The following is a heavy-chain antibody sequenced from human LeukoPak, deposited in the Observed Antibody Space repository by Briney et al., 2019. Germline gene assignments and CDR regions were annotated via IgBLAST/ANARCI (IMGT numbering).Heavy chain of an antibody. CDR3: VREAGGVVYVTLGH. CDR1: GYTFNGYY. CDR2: IQPNSGVT. V-gene: IGHV1-2*02. D-gene: IGHD3-16*01. J-gene: IGHJ4*02. Sequence: AASVKVSCKASGYTFNGYYMHWVRQTPRQGLEWMGWIQPNSGVTEYAQKFQGRVTMTRDTSISTAYMELNSLRSDDTAVYYCVREAGGVVYVTLGHWGQGTLVTVSS.